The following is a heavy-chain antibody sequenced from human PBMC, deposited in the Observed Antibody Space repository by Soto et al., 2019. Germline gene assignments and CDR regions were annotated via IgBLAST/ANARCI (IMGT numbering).Heavy chain of an antibody. CDR2: IWFDGSDK. V-gene: IGHV3-33*01. CDR3: ARLYCSSTSCYSVGAFDI. CDR1: GFTFSSYG. J-gene: IGHJ3*02. D-gene: IGHD2-2*01. Sequence: PGGSLRLSCAASGFTFSSYGMHWVRQAPGKGLEWVALIWFDGSDKYYADSVNGRFTISRDNSKNTLYLQMNSLRADDTAVYYCARLYCSSTSCYSVGAFDIWGQGTMVTVSS.